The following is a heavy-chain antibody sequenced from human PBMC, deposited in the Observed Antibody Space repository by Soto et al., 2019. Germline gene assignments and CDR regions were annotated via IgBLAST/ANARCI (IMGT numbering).Heavy chain of an antibody. CDR3: ARDLTTGTTEGDY. J-gene: IGHJ4*02. V-gene: IGHV3-30-3*01. D-gene: IGHD1-1*01. CDR2: ISYDGSNK. CDR1: GFTFSSYA. Sequence: QVQLVESGGGVVQPGRSLRLSCAASGFTFSSYAMHWVRQAPGKGLEWVAVISYDGSNKYYADSVKGRFTISRDNSKNTLYLQMNSLRAEDTAVYYCARDLTTGTTEGDYWAREPWSPSPQ.